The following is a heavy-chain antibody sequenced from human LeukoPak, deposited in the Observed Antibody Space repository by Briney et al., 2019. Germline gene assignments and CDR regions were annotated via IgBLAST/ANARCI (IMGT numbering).Heavy chain of an antibody. Sequence: SQTLSLTCDISGDSVSSNSVAWTWIRQSPSRGLEWLGRTYFLSRWFHDYAVSVMSRIAIKPDTSKNQFSLQLDSVTPDDTAVYYCARDRYCSGGSCYSFCDYWGQGTLVTVSS. CDR2: TYFLSRWFH. CDR3: ARDRYCSGGSCYSFCDY. V-gene: IGHV6-1*01. J-gene: IGHJ4*02. CDR1: GDSVSSNSVA. D-gene: IGHD2-15*01.